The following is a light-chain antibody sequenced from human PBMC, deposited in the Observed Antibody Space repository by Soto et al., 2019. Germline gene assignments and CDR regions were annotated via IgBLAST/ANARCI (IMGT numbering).Light chain of an antibody. CDR2: QDA. Sequence: SYELTQPPSVSVSPGQTTSITCFGDKLGDKYASWYQQKPGQSPVLVIYQDAKRPSGIPERFSGSNSGNTATLTISGTQALDEADYYCQAWDKSGFVFGTGTQLTVL. V-gene: IGLV3-1*01. J-gene: IGLJ1*01. CDR1: KLGDKY. CDR3: QAWDKSGFV.